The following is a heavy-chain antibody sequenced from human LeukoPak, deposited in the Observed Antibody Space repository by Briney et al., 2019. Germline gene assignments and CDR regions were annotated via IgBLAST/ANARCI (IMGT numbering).Heavy chain of an antibody. J-gene: IGHJ4*02. CDR3: ARTTSTYYYDSDSYDQRHHFDY. D-gene: IGHD3-22*01. CDR2: IYYGGST. Sequence: SETLSLTCTVSGGSISSTCYYWGWVRQPPGKGLQWIGSIYYGGSTYYNPSLKSRVTISVDTSKHQFSLKLSSVTAADTAVYYCARTTSTYYYDSDSYDQRHHFDYWGQGTLVTVSS. CDR1: GGSISSTCYY. V-gene: IGHV4-39*07.